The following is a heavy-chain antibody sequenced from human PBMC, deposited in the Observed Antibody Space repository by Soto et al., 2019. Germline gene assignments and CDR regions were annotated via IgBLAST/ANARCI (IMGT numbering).Heavy chain of an antibody. Sequence: GGSLRLSCAASGFTFSSYAMHWVRQAPGKGLEWVAVISYDGSSKYYADSVKGRFTISRDNSKNTLYLQMNSLRAEDTAVYYCARDGFWYRGSYPSYGMDVWGQGTTVTVSS. J-gene: IGHJ6*02. V-gene: IGHV3-30-3*01. CDR2: ISYDGSSK. CDR1: GFTFSSYA. D-gene: IGHD1-26*01. CDR3: ARDGFWYRGSYPSYGMDV.